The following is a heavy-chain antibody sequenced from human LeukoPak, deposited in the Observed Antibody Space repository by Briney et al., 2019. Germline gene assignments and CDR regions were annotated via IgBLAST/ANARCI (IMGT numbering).Heavy chain of an antibody. CDR1: GYSFTTYW. D-gene: IGHD5-24*01. V-gene: IGHV5-51*01. J-gene: IGHJ4*02. CDR3: VSAKVATIGPFDY. CDR2: IYPGDSDT. Sequence: GESLKISCKSSGYSFTTYWIGWVRQMPGKGLEWMGIIYPGDSDTRCSPSFQGQVTISADKSISTAYLQWSSLKASDTAMYYCVSAKVATIGPFDYWGQGTLVTVSS.